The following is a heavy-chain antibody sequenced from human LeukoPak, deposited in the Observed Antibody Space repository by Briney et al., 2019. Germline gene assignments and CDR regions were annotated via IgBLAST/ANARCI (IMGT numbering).Heavy chain of an antibody. V-gene: IGHV3-23*01. CDR1: GFTFNSYA. D-gene: IGHD3-22*01. J-gene: IGHJ4*02. Sequence: GGSLRLSCAASGFTFNSYAMSWVRQAPGKGLEWVSAISGSGGSTYYADSVKGRLTISRDNSKNTLYLQMNSLRAEDTAVYYCAKSAVASYYYDSSGYYYFDYWGQGTLVTVSS. CDR2: ISGSGGST. CDR3: AKSAVASYYYDSSGYYYFDY.